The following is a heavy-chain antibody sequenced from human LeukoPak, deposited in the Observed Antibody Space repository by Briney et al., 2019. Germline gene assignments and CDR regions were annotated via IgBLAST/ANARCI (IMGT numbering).Heavy chain of an antibody. Sequence: GASVKVSCKASGYTFTNFGFSWVRQAPGQGLEWMGWISGYNGDTDYAQKFQGRVTMTTDTSMSTAYMELRSLRSDDTAVYYCVRDRGDSSGWIFFDYWGQGTLVTVSS. CDR3: VRDRGDSSGWIFFDY. J-gene: IGHJ4*02. D-gene: IGHD6-19*01. CDR2: ISGYNGDT. CDR1: GYTFTNFG. V-gene: IGHV1-18*04.